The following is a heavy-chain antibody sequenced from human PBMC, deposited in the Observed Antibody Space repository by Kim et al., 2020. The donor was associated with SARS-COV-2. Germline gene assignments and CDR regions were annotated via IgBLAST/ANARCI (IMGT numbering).Heavy chain of an antibody. D-gene: IGHD3-10*01. CDR1: GGSFSGYY. V-gene: IGHV4-34*01. J-gene: IGHJ5*02. CDR2: INHSGST. Sequence: SETLSLTCAVYGGSFSGYYWSWIRQPPGKGLEWIGEINHSGSTNYNPSLKSRVTISVDTSKNQFSLKLSSVTAADTAVYYCARAMVWAYYYGSGSYSWFDPWGQGTLVTVSS. CDR3: ARAMVWAYYYGSGSYSWFDP.